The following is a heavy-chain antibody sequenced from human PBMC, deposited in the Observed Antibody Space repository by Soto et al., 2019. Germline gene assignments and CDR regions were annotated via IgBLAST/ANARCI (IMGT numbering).Heavy chain of an antibody. D-gene: IGHD1-20*01. J-gene: IGHJ6*03. CDR3: AKDLTAPLLYNWKGPYYYYYMDV. V-gene: IGHV3-23*01. Sequence: GGSLRLSCAASGFTFSSYAMSWVRQAPGKGLEWVSAISGSGGSTYYADSVKGRFTISRDNSKNTLYLQMNSLRAEDTAVYYCAKDLTAPLLYNWKGPYYYYYMDVWGKGTTVTVSS. CDR1: GFTFSSYA. CDR2: ISGSGGST.